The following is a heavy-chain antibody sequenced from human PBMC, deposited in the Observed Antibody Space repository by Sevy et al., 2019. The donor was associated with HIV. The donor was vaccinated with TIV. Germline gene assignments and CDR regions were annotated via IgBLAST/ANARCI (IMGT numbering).Heavy chain of an antibody. CDR2: IHYSGGS. D-gene: IGHD3-22*01. CDR1: GASISSNDYY. CDR3: ATNSPAGDSSGLDY. J-gene: IGHJ4*02. Sequence: SETLSLTCTVSGASISSNDYYWGWIRQPPGKGLEWIGSIHYSGGSYYNLSLLSRVTISLDTSKNHFSLKLTSLTAADTALYYCATNSPAGDSSGLDYWGQRTQVTVSS. V-gene: IGHV4-39*02.